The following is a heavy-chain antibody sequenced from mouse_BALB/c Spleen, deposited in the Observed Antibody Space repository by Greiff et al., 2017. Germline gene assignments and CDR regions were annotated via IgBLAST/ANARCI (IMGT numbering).Heavy chain of an antibody. Sequence: DVMLVESGPSLVKPSQTLSLSCSVTGDSFTSGYWNWIRKFPGNKLEYMGYISYSGSTYYKPSLKGRISITRDTSKNQYYLQLNSVITEDTATYYCAQYNGRRQAWFAYRGQGNLGTVSA. CDR2: ISYSGST. CDR3: AQYNGRRQAWFAY. D-gene: IGHD1-1*01. CDR1: GDSFTSGY. J-gene: IGHJ3*01. V-gene: IGHV3-8*02.